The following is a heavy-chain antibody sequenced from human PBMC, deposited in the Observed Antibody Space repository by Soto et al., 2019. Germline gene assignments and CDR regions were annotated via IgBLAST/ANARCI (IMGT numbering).Heavy chain of an antibody. CDR2: ISRDGSST. J-gene: IGHJ1*01. CDR3: ARSRNGAVPDSLNI. Sequence: QVQVVESGGRVVQPGGSLRLSCEGSEFTFSHFAMHWVRQAPGGGLEWVAVISRDGSSTYYGDSVKGRFTVSRDNAKNSVFLSMTSLRADDTAVFYCARSRNGAVPDSLNIWGQGTLVTVSS. CDR1: EFTFSHFA. V-gene: IGHV3-30-3*01. D-gene: IGHD4-17*01.